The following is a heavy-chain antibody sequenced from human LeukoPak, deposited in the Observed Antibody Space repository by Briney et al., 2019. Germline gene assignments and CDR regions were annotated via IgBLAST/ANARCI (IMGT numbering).Heavy chain of an antibody. CDR2: IYTSGST. V-gene: IGHV4-61*02. Sequence: PSETLSLTCTVSGGSISSGSYYWSWIRQPAGKGLEWIGRIYTSGSTNYNPSLKSRVTISVDTSKNQLSLKLSSVTAADTAVYYCARGWELRAFMDVWGKGTTVTVSS. CDR1: GGSISSGSYY. D-gene: IGHD3-10*01. J-gene: IGHJ6*03. CDR3: ARGWELRAFMDV.